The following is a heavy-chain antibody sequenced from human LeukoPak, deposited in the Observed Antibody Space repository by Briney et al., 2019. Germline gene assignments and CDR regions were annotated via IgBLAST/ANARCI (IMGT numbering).Heavy chain of an antibody. CDR1: GGSISSYY. CDR3: ARTSPSGADAFDI. J-gene: IGHJ3*02. Sequence: SETLSLTCTVSGGSISSYYWSWIRQPPGKGLEWIGYIYYSGSTNYNPSLKSRVTISVDTSKNQFSLKLSSVTAADTAVYYCARTSPSGADAFDIWGQGTMVTVSS. V-gene: IGHV4-59*01. D-gene: IGHD2-2*01. CDR2: IYYSGST.